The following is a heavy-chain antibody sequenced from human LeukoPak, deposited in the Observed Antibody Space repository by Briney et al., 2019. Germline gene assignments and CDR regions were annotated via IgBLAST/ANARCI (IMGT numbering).Heavy chain of an antibody. Sequence: PGGSLRLSCAASGFTFSSYAMSWVRQAPGKGLEWVSAISGSGGSTYYADSVKGRFTISRDNSKNTLYLQMNSLRAEDTAVYYCASLPHEYYDFWSGYFDYWGQGTLVTVSS. CDR3: ASLPHEYYDFWSGYFDY. CDR2: ISGSGGST. V-gene: IGHV3-23*01. D-gene: IGHD3-3*01. CDR1: GFTFSSYA. J-gene: IGHJ4*02.